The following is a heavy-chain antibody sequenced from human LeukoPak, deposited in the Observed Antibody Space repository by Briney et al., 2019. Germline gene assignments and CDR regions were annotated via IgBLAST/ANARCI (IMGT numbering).Heavy chain of an antibody. CDR1: GYTFTSYD. V-gene: IGHV1-8*01. Sequence: ASVKVSCKASGYTFTSYDINWVRQATGQGLEWMGYNSHSGNTGFGQKFRGRLTMTRNTSISTAYMELSSLRSEDTAVYYCARVYWTYGGNSAAMDYWGQGTLVTVSS. D-gene: IGHD4-23*01. J-gene: IGHJ4*02. CDR2: NSHSGNT. CDR3: ARVYWTYGGNSAAMDY.